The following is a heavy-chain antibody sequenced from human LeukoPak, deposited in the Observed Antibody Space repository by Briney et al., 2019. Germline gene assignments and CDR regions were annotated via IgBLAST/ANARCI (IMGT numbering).Heavy chain of an antibody. CDR1: GGSISSSSYY. CDR3: ARRINSYLGGYYFDY. V-gene: IGHV4-39*01. D-gene: IGHD2/OR15-2a*01. J-gene: IGHJ4*02. CDR2: IYFSGTT. Sequence: SETLSLTCTVSGGSISSSSYYWGWIRQPPGKGLEWIGSIYFSGTTYYNPSLKSRVTISVDTSKNQFSLKLSSVTAADTAVYYCARRINSYLGGYYFDYWGQGTLVTVSS.